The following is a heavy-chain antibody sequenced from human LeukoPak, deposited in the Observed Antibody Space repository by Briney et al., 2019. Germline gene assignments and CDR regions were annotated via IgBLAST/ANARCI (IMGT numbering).Heavy chain of an antibody. CDR2: IYYSGST. V-gene: IGHV4-59*01. CDR1: GGSINTSY. J-gene: IGHJ4*02. D-gene: IGHD3-10*01. Sequence: SETLSLTCTVSGGSINTSYGSWIRQPPGKGLEWIGYIYYSGSTKYNPSLERRISISVDTSKNQFSLRLSSVTAADRAVYYCARGPGSRYLDYWGQGILVTVSS. CDR3: ARGPGSRYLDY.